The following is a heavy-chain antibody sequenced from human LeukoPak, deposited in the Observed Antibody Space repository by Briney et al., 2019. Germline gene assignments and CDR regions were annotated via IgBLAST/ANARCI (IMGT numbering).Heavy chain of an antibody. Sequence: PGGSLRLSCAASGFTFSSYGMHWVRQAPGKGLEWVAVISYDGSNKYYADSVKGRFTIFRDNSKNTLYLQMNSLRAEDTAVYYCAKEGEWELLGGYFDYWGQGTLVTVSS. CDR3: AKEGEWELLGGYFDY. D-gene: IGHD1-26*01. J-gene: IGHJ4*02. CDR1: GFTFSSYG. CDR2: ISYDGSNK. V-gene: IGHV3-30*18.